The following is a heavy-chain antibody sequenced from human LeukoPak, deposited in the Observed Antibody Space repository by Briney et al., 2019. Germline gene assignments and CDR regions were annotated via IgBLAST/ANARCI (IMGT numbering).Heavy chain of an antibody. CDR1: GGTFSSYA. CDR3: AREGSYYYDSSGTDAFDI. Sequence: GASVKVSCKASGGTFSSYAISWVRQAPGQGLEWMGRIIPILGIANYAQKFQGRVTITADKSTSTAYMELSSLRSEDTAVYYRAREGSYYYDSSGTDAFDIWGQGTMVTVSS. CDR2: IIPILGIA. D-gene: IGHD3-22*01. J-gene: IGHJ3*02. V-gene: IGHV1-69*04.